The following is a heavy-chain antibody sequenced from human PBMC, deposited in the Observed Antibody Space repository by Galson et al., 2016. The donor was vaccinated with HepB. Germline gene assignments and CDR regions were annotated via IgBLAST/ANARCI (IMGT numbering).Heavy chain of an antibody. CDR1: GGYINNYY. CDR2: IYYSGSS. J-gene: IGHJ4*02. D-gene: IGHD2/OR15-2a*01. Sequence: SETLSLTCTVSGGYINNYYWSWIRQPPGKGLEWIGYIYYSGSSNYNPSLKSRVTISADTSKNQFSLKLTSVTAADTAVYYCARGIRAGAFPPFQYWGQGALVTVSS. CDR3: ARGIRAGAFPPFQY. V-gene: IGHV4-59*01.